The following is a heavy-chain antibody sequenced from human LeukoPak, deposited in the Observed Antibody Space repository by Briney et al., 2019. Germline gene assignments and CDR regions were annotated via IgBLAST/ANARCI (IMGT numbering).Heavy chain of an antibody. CDR3: AREEYSSSTY. CDR1: GFSFSSYS. Sequence: PGGSLRLSXAASGFSFSSYSMNWVRQAPGKGLEWVSSISGVSSYIYYADSVKGRFTISRDNAKNSLYLQMNSLRAEDTAVYYCAREEYSSSTYWGQGTLVSVSS. J-gene: IGHJ4*02. V-gene: IGHV3-21*01. CDR2: ISGVSSYI. D-gene: IGHD6-6*01.